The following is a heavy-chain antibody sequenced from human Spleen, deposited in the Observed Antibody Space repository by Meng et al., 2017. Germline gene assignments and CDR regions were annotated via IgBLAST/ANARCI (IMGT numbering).Heavy chain of an antibody. J-gene: IGHJ4*02. V-gene: IGHV3-30*04. CDR1: GFTFSSHA. CDR3: AKHPY. Sequence: GESLKISCAASGFTFSSHAMHWVRQTPGKGLEWVAVVSYDGTDTYYADSVTGRFTISRDNSKNTLYLQMNSLRAEDTAVYYCAKHPYWGQGTLVTVSS. CDR2: VSYDGTDT.